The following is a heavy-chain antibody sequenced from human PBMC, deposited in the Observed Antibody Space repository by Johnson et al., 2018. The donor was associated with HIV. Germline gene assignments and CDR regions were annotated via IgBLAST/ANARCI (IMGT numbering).Heavy chain of an antibody. Sequence: VQLVESGGGVVQPGRSLRLSCVASGFTFSRYAVHWFRQAPGKGLEWVAIITHDGSKKYYADSVQGRFTISRDDSKNTLYLQMSSLRPEDTAVYYCARDDIQILGGYSSNWPENSFDVWGQGTMVTVSS. CDR2: ITHDGSKK. D-gene: IGHD6-13*01. CDR3: ARDDIQILGGYSSNWPENSFDV. CDR1: GFTFSRYA. V-gene: IGHV3-30*04. J-gene: IGHJ3*01.